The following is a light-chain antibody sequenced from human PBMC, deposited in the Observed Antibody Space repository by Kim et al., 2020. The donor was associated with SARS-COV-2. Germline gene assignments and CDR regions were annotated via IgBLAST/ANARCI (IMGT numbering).Light chain of an antibody. CDR2: GAS. CDR3: QQYNNWPLT. Sequence: VSPGERATLSCRASQSVSSDLVWYQQKPGQAPRLLISGASTRATGIPARFSGSGSGTDFTLTISSLQSEDFAVYYCQQYNNWPLTFGGGTKVDIK. CDR1: QSVSSD. V-gene: IGKV3-15*01. J-gene: IGKJ4*01.